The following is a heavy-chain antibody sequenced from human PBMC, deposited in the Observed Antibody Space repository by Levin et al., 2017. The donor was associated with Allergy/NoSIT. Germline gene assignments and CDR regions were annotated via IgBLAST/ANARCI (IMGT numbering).Heavy chain of an antibody. V-gene: IGHV4-34*01. D-gene: IGHD3-10*01. CDR1: GGPFSGHY. CDR3: ARVRGVFRHGSFDL. CDR2: MNHSGSV. J-gene: IGHJ2*01. Sequence: SETLSLTCVVSGGPFSGHYWSWIRQPPGKGLEWIAEMNHSGSVNYNPSLQSRVTISVDATKNQISLKMRSVTGADTAVYYWARVRGVFRHGSFDLWGRGTPVTVSS.